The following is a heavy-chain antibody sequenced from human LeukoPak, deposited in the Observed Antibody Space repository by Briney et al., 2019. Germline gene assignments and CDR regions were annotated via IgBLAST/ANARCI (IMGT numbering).Heavy chain of an antibody. CDR3: ARQPPYYDFWSGYYKDGYYYYGMDV. V-gene: IGHV4-59*08. D-gene: IGHD3-3*01. J-gene: IGHJ6*02. Sequence: SETLSLTGTVSGGSISSYYWSWIRQPPGKGLEWIGYIYYSGSTNYNPSLKSRVTISVDTSKNQFSLKLSSVTAADTAVYYCARQPPYYDFWSGYYKDGYYYYGMDVWGQGTTVTVSS. CDR1: GGSISSYY. CDR2: IYYSGST.